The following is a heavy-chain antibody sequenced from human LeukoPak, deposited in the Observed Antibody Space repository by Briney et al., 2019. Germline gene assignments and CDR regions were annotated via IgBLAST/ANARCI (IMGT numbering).Heavy chain of an antibody. CDR3: SRESGPYSPFGH. V-gene: IGHV4-4*02. D-gene: IGHD1-26*01. CDR2: ISLSGYT. Sequence: SGTLSLTCGVSGGXITTTNYXXWVRQSPGRGLEWIGEISLSGYTGFNPSLRGRVTMSLDESKNHLSLTLTSVTAADTAIYYCSRESGPYSPFGHWGQGILVTVTT. J-gene: IGHJ4*02. CDR1: GGXITTTNY.